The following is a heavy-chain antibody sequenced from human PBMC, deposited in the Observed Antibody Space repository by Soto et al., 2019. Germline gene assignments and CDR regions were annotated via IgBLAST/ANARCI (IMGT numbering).Heavy chain of an antibody. J-gene: IGHJ4*02. CDR3: APYPKAIVLVTAIHFGH. V-gene: IGHV3-23*01. D-gene: IGHD2-21*02. CDR1: GFTFSSYA. Sequence: LRLSCAASGFTFSSYAMSWVRQAPGKGLEWVSAISGSGGSTYYADSVKGRFTISRDNSKNTLYLQMNSLRAEDTAVYYCAPYPKAIVLVTAIHFGHWGQGTLVTVSS. CDR2: ISGSGGST.